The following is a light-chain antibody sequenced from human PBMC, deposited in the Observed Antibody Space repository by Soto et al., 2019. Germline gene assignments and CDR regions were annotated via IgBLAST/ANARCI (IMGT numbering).Light chain of an antibody. V-gene: IGKV3-20*01. CDR3: QQYDNWPRT. CDR2: GAS. J-gene: IGKJ1*01. CDR1: QSVSSSY. Sequence: EIVLTQSPGTLSLSPGERATLSCRASQSVSSSYLAWYQQKPGQAPRLLIYGASNRATGIPDRFSGSGSGTEFALTISSLQSEDFALFYCQQYDNWPRTFGQGTKVDIK.